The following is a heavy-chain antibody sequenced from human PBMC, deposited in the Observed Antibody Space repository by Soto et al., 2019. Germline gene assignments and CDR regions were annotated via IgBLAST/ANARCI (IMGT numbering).Heavy chain of an antibody. J-gene: IGHJ6*02. V-gene: IGHV1-58*01. D-gene: IGHD3-9*01. CDR3: ASEDGGPYSDILTGYYPV. CDR1: GFTFTSSA. CDR2: IVVGSGNT. Sequence: SVKVSCKASGFTFTSSAVQWVRQARGQRLEWIGWIVVGSGNTNYAQKFQERVTITRDMSTSTAYMELSSLRSEDTAVYHCASEDGGPYSDILTGYYPVWGQGTTVTVSS.